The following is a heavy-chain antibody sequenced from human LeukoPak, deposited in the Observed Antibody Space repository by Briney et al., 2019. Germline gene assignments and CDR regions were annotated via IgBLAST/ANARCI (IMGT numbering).Heavy chain of an antibody. J-gene: IGHJ4*02. CDR2: IWYDGSNK. Sequence: GRSLRLSCAASGFTFSSYGMHWVRQAPGKGLEWVAVIWYDGSNKYYADSVKGRSTISRDNSKNTLYLQMNSLRAEDTAVYYCARDGIQLWLKMRYYFDYWGQGTLVTVSS. CDR1: GFTFSSYG. CDR3: ARDGIQLWLKMRYYFDY. D-gene: IGHD5-18*01. V-gene: IGHV3-33*01.